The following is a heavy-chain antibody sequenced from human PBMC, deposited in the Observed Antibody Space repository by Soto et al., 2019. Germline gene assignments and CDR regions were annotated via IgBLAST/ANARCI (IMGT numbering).Heavy chain of an antibody. CDR1: GYTFTSNA. CDR3: ARKNGYCSGGSCYFWFDP. V-gene: IGHV1-18*04. CDR2: ISSYNGDA. D-gene: IGHD2-15*01. J-gene: IGHJ5*02. Sequence: ASVKVSCKXSGYTFTSNAISWVRQAPGQGLEWMGWISSYNGDAKYAQKFQDRVTMTTDTSTSTAYMELRSLTSDDTAVYYCARKNGYCSGGSCYFWFDPWGQGTPVTV.